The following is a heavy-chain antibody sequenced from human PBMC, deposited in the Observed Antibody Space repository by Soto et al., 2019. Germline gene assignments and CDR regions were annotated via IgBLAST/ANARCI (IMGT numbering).Heavy chain of an antibody. CDR3: ARVYYDSSGYYVTMAFDI. D-gene: IGHD3-22*01. CDR2: ISSSGSTI. Sequence: PVGSLRLSCAASGFTFSDYYMSWIRQAPGKGLEWVSYISSSGSTIYYADSVKGRFTTSRDNAKNSLYLQMNSLRAEDTAVYYCARVYYDSSGYYVTMAFDIWGQGTMVTVSS. V-gene: IGHV3-11*01. CDR1: GFTFSDYY. J-gene: IGHJ3*02.